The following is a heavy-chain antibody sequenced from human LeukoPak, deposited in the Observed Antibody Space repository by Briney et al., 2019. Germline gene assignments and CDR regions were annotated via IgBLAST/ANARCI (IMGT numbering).Heavy chain of an antibody. Sequence: PGGSLRLSCAASGFTFSSYGMLWVRQAPGKGLEWVAFIRYDGSNKYYADSVKGRFTISRDNSKNTLYLQMNSLRAEDTAVYYCAKRDTAMVTGSLFDYWGQGTLVTVSS. CDR3: AKRDTAMVTGSLFDY. V-gene: IGHV3-30*02. CDR2: IRYDGSNK. J-gene: IGHJ4*02. CDR1: GFTFSSYG. D-gene: IGHD5-18*01.